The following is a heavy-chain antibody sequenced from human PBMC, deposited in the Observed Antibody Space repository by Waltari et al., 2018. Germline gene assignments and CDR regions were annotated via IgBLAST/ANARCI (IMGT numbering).Heavy chain of an antibody. Sequence: EEYLVESGGGLVQPGGSLRLSCTVPGHIFNGHWMTWVRQAPGKGLEWVATINPDGGEKYYVDPVKGRFTISRDNAKYLLFLQVSSLRVEDMAVYYCARGRYCSGGNCYFDYWGQGTQVTVSS. J-gene: IGHJ4*02. D-gene: IGHD2-15*01. CDR1: GHIFNGHW. CDR2: INPDGGEK. CDR3: ARGRYCSGGNCYFDY. V-gene: IGHV3-7*01.